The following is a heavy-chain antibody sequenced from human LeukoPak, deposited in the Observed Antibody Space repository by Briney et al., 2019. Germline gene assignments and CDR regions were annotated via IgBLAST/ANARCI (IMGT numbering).Heavy chain of an antibody. Sequence: GGSLRLSCAASGFIFSRHWMHWVRQAPGKGLVWVARIANDGGDPIYADSVRGRFTISRDNAKNTLYLQMNSLRVEDTAVYYCARALSNTVRGVGDYWGQGTLVTVSS. V-gene: IGHV3-74*01. J-gene: IGHJ4*02. CDR3: ARALSNTVRGVGDY. D-gene: IGHD3-10*01. CDR2: IANDGGDP. CDR1: GFIFSRHW.